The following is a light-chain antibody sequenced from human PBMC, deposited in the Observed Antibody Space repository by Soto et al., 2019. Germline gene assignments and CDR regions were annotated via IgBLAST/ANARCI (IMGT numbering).Light chain of an antibody. CDR2: GAS. Sequence: EIVLTQSPGTLSLSPGERATLSCRASQSVSSSYLAWYQQKPGQAPRLLIYGASSRATGIPDRFSGSGSGTDFTLTISRLEPEDFAEYYCQQYGSSPLTFGQGTKV. CDR1: QSVSSSY. J-gene: IGKJ1*01. V-gene: IGKV3-20*01. CDR3: QQYGSSPLT.